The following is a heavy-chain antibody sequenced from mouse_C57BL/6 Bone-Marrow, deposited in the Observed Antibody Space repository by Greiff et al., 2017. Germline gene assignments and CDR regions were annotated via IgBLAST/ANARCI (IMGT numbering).Heavy chain of an antibody. CDR3: ARSSNYLYYYAMDY. CDR1: GYSFTGYY. Sequence: EVQLQQSGPELVKPGASVKISCKASGYSFTGYYMNWVKQSPEKSLEWIGEINPSTGGTTYNQKFKAKATLTVDKSSSTAYMQLTSLTSEDSAVYYCARSSNYLYYYAMDYWGQGTSVTVSS. J-gene: IGHJ4*01. V-gene: IGHV1-42*01. D-gene: IGHD2-5*01. CDR2: INPSTGGT.